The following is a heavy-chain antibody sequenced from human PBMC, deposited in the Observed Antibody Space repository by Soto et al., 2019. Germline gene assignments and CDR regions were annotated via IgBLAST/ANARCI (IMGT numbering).Heavy chain of an antibody. CDR3: ARKGDSSGWLWYFDL. CDR2: IIPIFGTA. D-gene: IGHD6-19*01. Sequence: QVQLVQSGAEVKKPGSSVKVSCKASGGTFSSYAISWVRQAPGQGLEWMGGIIPIFGTANYAQKFQGRVTIXXDXSXSTADMELSSLRSEDTAVYYCARKGDSSGWLWYFDLWGRGTLVTVSS. V-gene: IGHV1-69*12. J-gene: IGHJ2*01. CDR1: GGTFSSYA.